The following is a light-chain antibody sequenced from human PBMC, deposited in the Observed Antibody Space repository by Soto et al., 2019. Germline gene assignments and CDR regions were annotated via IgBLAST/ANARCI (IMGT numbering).Light chain of an antibody. V-gene: IGLV2-14*01. J-gene: IGLJ1*01. CDR2: DVS. CDR1: SSDVGTYNF. CDR3: SSYTTSSPKV. Sequence: QSALTQPASVSGSPGQSITISCTGTSSDVGTYNFVSWYQQHPGKAPKLMIYDVSNRPSGVSNRFSGSKSGNTASLTISGLQAEDDADYYCSSYTTSSPKVFGTGTKVTVL.